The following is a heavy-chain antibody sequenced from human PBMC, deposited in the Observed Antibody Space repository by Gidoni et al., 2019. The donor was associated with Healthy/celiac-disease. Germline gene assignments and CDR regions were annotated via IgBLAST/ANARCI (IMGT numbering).Heavy chain of an antibody. CDR2: ISWNSGSI. CDR3: AKAGGGSGSYSFDY. J-gene: IGHJ4*02. V-gene: IGHV3-9*01. D-gene: IGHD3-10*01. CDR1: GFTFDDYA. Sequence: EVQLVESGGGLVQPGRSLRLSCAASGFTFDDYAMHWVRQAPGKGLEWVSGISWNSGSIGYADSVKGRFTISRDNAKNSLYLQMNSLRAEDTALYYCAKAGGGSGSYSFDYWGQGTLVTVSS.